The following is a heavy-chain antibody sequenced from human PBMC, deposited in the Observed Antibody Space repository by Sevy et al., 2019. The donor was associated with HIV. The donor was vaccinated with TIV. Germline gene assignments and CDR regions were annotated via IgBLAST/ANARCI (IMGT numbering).Heavy chain of an antibody. V-gene: IGHV1-8*01. CDR3: ARAGGLVDQGFDF. CDR1: GYTFSSYD. J-gene: IGHJ4*02. D-gene: IGHD1-26*01. Sequence: ASVKVSCKASGYTFSSYDINWVRQATGQGLEWMGWMNPNSGNLDYPQKFQGRVTMTRDTYISTVYMELSSLRSEDTAVYYGARAGGLVDQGFDFWGQGTLVTVSS. CDR2: MNPNSGNL.